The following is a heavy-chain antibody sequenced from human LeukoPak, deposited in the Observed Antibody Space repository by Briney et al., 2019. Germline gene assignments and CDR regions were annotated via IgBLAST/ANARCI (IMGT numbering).Heavy chain of an antibody. V-gene: IGHV4-59*01. CDR2: LYYSGSGSEST. J-gene: IGHJ4*02. D-gene: IGHD2-15*01. CDR1: AGSISSYY. CDR3: ARGPNGVYCSGGSCLRLDY. Sequence: SETLSLTCTVSAGSISSYYWSWIRQPPGKGLEWIGYLYYSGSGSESTNYNPSLKSRVTISVDTSKNQFSLKLNSVTAADTAVYYCARGPNGVYCSGGSCLRLDYWGQGTLVTVSS.